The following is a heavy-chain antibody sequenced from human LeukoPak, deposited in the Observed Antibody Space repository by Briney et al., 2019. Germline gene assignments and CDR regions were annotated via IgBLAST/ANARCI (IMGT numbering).Heavy chain of an antibody. CDR3: ARDPGIAAAGTYYYYGMDV. J-gene: IGHJ6*02. CDR2: IYSGGST. D-gene: IGHD6-13*01. CDR1: GFTFSSNY. Sequence: GSLILSCAASGFTFSSNYMSWVRQAPGKGLEWVSVIYSGGSTYYADSVKGRFTISRDNSKNTLYPQMNSLRAEDTAVYYCARDPGIAAAGTYYYYGMDVWGQRTTVTVSS. V-gene: IGHV3-53*01.